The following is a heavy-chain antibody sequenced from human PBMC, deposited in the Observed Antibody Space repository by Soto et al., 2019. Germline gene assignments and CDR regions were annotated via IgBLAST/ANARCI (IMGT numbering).Heavy chain of an antibody. Sequence: QVQLQQWGAGLLKPSETLSLTCAVYGGSFSGYYWSWIRQPPGKGLEWIGEINHSGSTNYNPSLKSRVTISVDTSKNQFSLKLSPVTAADTAVYYCARGRPSLTPRSCWFDPWGQGTLVTVSS. D-gene: IGHD2-15*01. V-gene: IGHV4-34*01. CDR1: GGSFSGYY. CDR3: ARGRPSLTPRSCWFDP. J-gene: IGHJ5*02. CDR2: INHSGST.